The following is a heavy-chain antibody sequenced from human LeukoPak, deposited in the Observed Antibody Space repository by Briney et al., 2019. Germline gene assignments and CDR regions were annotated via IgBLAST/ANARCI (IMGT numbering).Heavy chain of an antibody. D-gene: IGHD2-21*02. CDR1: GYTFTSYY. CDR3: ARDRMEEHIVVVTDLDY. Sequence: GASVKVSCKASGYTFTSYYMHWVRQAPGQGLEWMGIINPSGGSTSYAQKFQGRVTMTRDTSTSTVYMELSSPRSEDTAVYYCARDRMEEHIVVVTDLDYWGQGTLVTVSP. V-gene: IGHV1-46*01. J-gene: IGHJ4*02. CDR2: INPSGGST.